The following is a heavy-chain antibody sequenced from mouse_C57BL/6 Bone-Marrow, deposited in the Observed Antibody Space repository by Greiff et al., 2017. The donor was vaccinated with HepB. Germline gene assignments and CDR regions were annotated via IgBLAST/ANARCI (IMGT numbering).Heavy chain of an antibody. D-gene: IGHD4-1*01. CDR2: IDPSDSET. V-gene: IGHV1-52*01. J-gene: IGHJ3*01. CDR1: GYTFTSYW. Sequence: QVQLQQPGAELVRPGSSVKLSCKASGYTFTSYWMHWVEQRPIQGLEWVGNIDPSDSETHYNQKFKDKATLTVDKSSSTAYMQLISLTSEDSAVYYCSRGWLGRFAYWGQGTLVTVSA. CDR3: SRGWLGRFAY.